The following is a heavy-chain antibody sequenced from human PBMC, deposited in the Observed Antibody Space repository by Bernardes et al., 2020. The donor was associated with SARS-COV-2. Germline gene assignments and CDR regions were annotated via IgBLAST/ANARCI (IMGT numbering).Heavy chain of an antibody. CDR2: IKSDGSST. V-gene: IGHV3-74*01. CDR3: ARVTYDSWSGTMGY. D-gene: IGHD3-3*01. Sequence: WSLRLSCAASGFTFSRYWMHWVRQAPGKGLVWVSRIKSDGSSTNYADSVKGRFTISRDNAKNTLYLQMNSLRAEDTAVYYCARVTYDSWSGTMGYWGQGTLVTVSA. CDR1: GFTFSRYW. J-gene: IGHJ4*02.